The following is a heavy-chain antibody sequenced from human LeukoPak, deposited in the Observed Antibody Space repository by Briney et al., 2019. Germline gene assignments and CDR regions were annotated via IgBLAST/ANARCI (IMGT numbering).Heavy chain of an antibody. CDR1: EFTFSSYS. J-gene: IGHJ6*04. Sequence: GGSLRLSCAASEFTFSSYSMNWVRQAPGKGLEWVSSISSSSSYIYYADSVKGRFTISRDNAKNSLYLQMNSLRAEDTAVYYCARALAYCSSTSCYPYYYYGMDVWGKGTTVTVSS. CDR2: ISSSSSYI. D-gene: IGHD2-2*01. CDR3: ARALAYCSSTSCYPYYYYGMDV. V-gene: IGHV3-21*01.